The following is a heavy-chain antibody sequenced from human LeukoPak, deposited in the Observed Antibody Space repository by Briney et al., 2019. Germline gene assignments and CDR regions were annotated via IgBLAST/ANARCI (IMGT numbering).Heavy chain of an antibody. CDR1: GFTFSTYW. D-gene: IGHD2-21*01. V-gene: IGHV3-7*01. CDR3: FRDDCPGT. CDR2: IKEDGSEK. J-gene: IGHJ5*02. Sequence: PWGSLRLSCAASGFTFSTYWMSWVRQAPGKGPEWVANIKEDGSEKYYVDSVKGRFTISRDNAKTSLHLQMDSLRAEDTAVYYCFRDDCPGTWGQGTLVTVSS.